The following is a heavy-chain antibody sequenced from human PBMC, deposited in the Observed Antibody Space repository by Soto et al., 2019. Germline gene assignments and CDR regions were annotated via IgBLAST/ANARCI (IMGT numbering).Heavy chain of an antibody. V-gene: IGHV5-51*01. Sequence: GESLKISCKGSGYDFTSYWIAWVRQMPGKGLECMGIIYAADSDIRYSPSFQGQVTISADKSITTAYLQWSSLKASDTAMYYCARRGYSIDYWGQGTLVTVSS. CDR1: GYDFTSYW. CDR3: ARRGYSIDY. CDR2: IYAADSDI. D-gene: IGHD5-18*01. J-gene: IGHJ4*02.